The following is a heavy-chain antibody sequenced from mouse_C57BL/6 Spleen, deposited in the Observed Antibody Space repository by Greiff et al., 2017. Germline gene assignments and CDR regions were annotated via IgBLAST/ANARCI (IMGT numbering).Heavy chain of an antibody. CDR3: ASVVGGLHWYFDV. CDR1: GYTFTSYW. Sequence: QVQLQQPGTELVKPGASVKLSCKASGYTFTSYWMHWVKQRPGQGLAWIGNINPSNGGTNYNEKFKSKATLTVEKSSSTAYMQLSSLTSEDSAVYDCASVVGGLHWYFDVWGTGTTVTVSS. V-gene: IGHV1-53*01. D-gene: IGHD1-1*01. J-gene: IGHJ1*03. CDR2: INPSNGGT.